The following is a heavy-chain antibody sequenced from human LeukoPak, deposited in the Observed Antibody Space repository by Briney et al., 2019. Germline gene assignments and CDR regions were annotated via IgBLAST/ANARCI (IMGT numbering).Heavy chain of an antibody. CDR1: GYTFTSYG. V-gene: IGHV1-18*01. D-gene: IGHD4-17*01. J-gene: IGHJ4*02. CDR2: ISAYNGNT. Sequence: ASVSVSCKASGYTFTSYGISWVRQAPGQGLEWMGWISAYNGNTNYAQKLQGRVTMTTETSASTAYMELRSLRSDDTAVYYCARDSPGHTLKSSYGDIDYWGQGTLVTVSS. CDR3: ARDSPGHTLKSSYGDIDY.